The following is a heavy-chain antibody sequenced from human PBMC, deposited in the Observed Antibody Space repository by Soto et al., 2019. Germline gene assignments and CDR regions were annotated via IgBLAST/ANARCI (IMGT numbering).Heavy chain of an antibody. V-gene: IGHV4-59*01. CDR3: ARRTNYYYVMDV. CDR2: FFYNGNT. Sequence: SETLSLTCTVSGGSITDDYWIWIRQPPGKGLEWIGYFFYNGNTNYNPSLKSRVTISVDTSKNQFSLKVSSVTAADTAVYYCARRTNYYYVMDVWGQETTVTV. J-gene: IGHJ6*02. CDR1: GGSITDDY.